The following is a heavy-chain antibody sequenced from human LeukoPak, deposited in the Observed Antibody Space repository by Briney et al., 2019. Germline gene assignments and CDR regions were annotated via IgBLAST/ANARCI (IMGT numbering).Heavy chain of an antibody. Sequence: GGSLRLSCAASGFTFSSYAMSWVRQAPGKGLEWLSAISGSGGSTYYADSVKGRFTISRDNSKNTLYLQMNSLRAEDTAVYYCAKDPYDSSGYLVYWGQGTLVTVSS. J-gene: IGHJ4*02. CDR3: AKDPYDSSGYLVY. D-gene: IGHD3-22*01. V-gene: IGHV3-23*01. CDR1: GFTFSSYA. CDR2: ISGSGGST.